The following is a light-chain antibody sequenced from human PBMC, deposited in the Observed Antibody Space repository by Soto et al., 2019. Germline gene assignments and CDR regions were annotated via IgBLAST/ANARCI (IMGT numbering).Light chain of an antibody. V-gene: IGKV3-11*01. Sequence: EVVLTQYPATLSLSPGERATLSCRASQSVGAPFAWYQQKPGQSPRLLIYGASNRATAISARFSGSGSGADFALTIASLETEDSAVYYWQQRNYWGSFDGGTSVEIK. CDR1: QSVGAP. CDR2: GAS. J-gene: IGKJ4*01. CDR3: QQRNYWGS.